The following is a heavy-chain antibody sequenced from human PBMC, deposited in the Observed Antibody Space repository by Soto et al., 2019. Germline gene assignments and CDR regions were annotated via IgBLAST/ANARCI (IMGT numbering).Heavy chain of an antibody. V-gene: IGHV4-59*01. CDR3: ARAVVGATIDY. J-gene: IGHJ4*02. Sequence: ETLSLTCTVSGGSISSYYWSWIRQPPGKGLEWIGYIYYSGSTNYNPSLKSRVTISVDTSKNQFSLKLSSVTAADTAVYYCARAVVGATIDYWGQGTLVTVSS. D-gene: IGHD1-26*01. CDR2: IYYSGST. CDR1: GGSISSYY.